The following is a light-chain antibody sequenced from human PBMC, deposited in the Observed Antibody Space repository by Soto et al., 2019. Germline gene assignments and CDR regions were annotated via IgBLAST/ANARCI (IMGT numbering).Light chain of an antibody. J-gene: IGKJ1*01. V-gene: IGKV1-5*01. CDR3: QQYNSYLGT. Sequence: DIQMTQSPSTLSASVGDRVTITCRASQSISSWLAWYQQKPGKAPKLLIYDASSLESGGPSRFSGSGSGTEFTLTISSLQPGDFATYYCQQYNSYLGTFGQGTKVDIK. CDR2: DAS. CDR1: QSISSW.